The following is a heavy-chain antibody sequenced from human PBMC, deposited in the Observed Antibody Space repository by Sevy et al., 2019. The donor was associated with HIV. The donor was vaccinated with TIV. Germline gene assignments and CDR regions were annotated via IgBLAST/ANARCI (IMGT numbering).Heavy chain of an antibody. D-gene: IGHD3-22*01. CDR1: GFTFSYYT. J-gene: IGHJ4*02. V-gene: IGHV3-21*01. CDR2: ISSGSSYI. CDR3: ARSLDYYDSSGANDY. Sequence: GGSLRLSCAASGFTFSYYTMKWVRQAPGKGLEWVSSISSGSSYISYGESVKGRFTISRDNAKNSLFLQMNSLRAEDTAVYSCARSLDYYDSSGANDYWGQGTLVTVSS.